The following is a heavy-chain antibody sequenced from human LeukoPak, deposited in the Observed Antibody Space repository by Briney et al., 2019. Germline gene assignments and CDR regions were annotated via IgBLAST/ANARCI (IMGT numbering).Heavy chain of an antibody. CDR2: ISYDGNNK. V-gene: IGHV3-30-3*01. J-gene: IGHJ6*04. CDR1: GFTFSSYA. Sequence: GRSLRLSCAASGFTFSSYAMHWVRQAPGKGLEWVAVISYDGNNKYYADSVKGRSTISRDNSKNTLYLQMNSLRAEDTAVYYCARGRPSYYGMDVWGEGTSVTVSS. CDR3: ARGRPSYYGMDV.